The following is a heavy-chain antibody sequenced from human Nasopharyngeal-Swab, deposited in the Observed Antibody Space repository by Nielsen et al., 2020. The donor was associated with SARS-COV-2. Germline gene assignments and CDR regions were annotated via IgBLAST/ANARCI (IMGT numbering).Heavy chain of an antibody. CDR1: GGSISSSSYY. J-gene: IGHJ4*02. CDR3: ASGHIVATSYYFDY. CDR2: IYYSGST. D-gene: IGHD5-12*01. V-gene: IGHV4-39*07. Sequence: SETLSLTCTVSGGSISSSSYYWGWIRQPPGKGLEWIGSIYYSGSTYYNPSLKSRVTISVDTSKNQFSLKLSSVTAADTAVYYCASGHIVATSYYFDYWGQGTLVTVSS.